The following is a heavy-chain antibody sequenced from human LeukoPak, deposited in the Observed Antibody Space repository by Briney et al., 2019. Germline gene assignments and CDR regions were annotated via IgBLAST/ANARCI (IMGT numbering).Heavy chain of an antibody. J-gene: IGHJ4*02. CDR2: ISAYYVNT. CDR3: ATTRWELRYFDY. Sequence: GASVKVSCKTSGYTFTSYDISWVRQAPGQGLEWMGWISAYYVNTNYAQKLQGRVTMTTDTSTSTAYMELRSLRSDDTAVYYCATTRWELRYFDYWGQGTLVTVSS. CDR1: GYTFTSYD. V-gene: IGHV1-18*01. D-gene: IGHD1-26*01.